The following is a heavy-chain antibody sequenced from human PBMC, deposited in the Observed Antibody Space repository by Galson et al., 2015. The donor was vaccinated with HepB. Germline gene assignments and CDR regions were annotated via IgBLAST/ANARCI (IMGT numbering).Heavy chain of an antibody. CDR2: INHSGST. CDR3: ARHSSSFYYYYGMDV. D-gene: IGHD6-13*01. CDR1: GGPFSGYY. V-gene: IGHV4-34*01. J-gene: IGHJ6*02. Sequence: ETLSLTCAVYGGPFSGYYWRWIRQPPGKGLEWIGEINHSGSTNYNPSLKSRVTISVDTSKNQFSLKLSSVTAADTAVYYCARHSSSFYYYYGMDVWGQGTTVTVSS.